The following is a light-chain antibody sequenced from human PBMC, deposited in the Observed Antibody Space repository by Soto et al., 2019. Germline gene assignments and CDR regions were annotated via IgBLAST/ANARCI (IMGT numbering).Light chain of an antibody. CDR2: AAY. Sequence: DIPMTQSPSSLSASVGDRVTITCRASQTISTYLNWYQQKPGKAPKLLIYAAYSLQSGVPSWFSGSGSETDFTLTISSLQPEDFATYYCQQTYSLPFTFGPGTKVDI. V-gene: IGKV1-39*01. CDR1: QTISTY. J-gene: IGKJ3*01. CDR3: QQTYSLPFT.